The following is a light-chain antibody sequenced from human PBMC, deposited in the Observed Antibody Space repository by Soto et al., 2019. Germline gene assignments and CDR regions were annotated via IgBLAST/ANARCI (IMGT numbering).Light chain of an antibody. CDR1: QSISSY. V-gene: IGKV1-39*01. Sequence: DIQMTQSPSSLSASVGDRVTITCRASQSISSYLNWYQQKPGKAPHLLIYAASSLQRGVPSRFSGSGSGTDFTLTISSLQPEDFATYYCQQSYNTPYTFGQGTKLEIK. CDR3: QQSYNTPYT. J-gene: IGKJ2*01. CDR2: AAS.